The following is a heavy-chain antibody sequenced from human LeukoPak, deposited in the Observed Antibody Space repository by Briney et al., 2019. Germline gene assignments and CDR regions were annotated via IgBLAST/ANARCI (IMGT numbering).Heavy chain of an antibody. J-gene: IGHJ5*02. CDR3: ARDYHGSSSSYNWFDP. CDR2: IYYSGST. V-gene: IGHV4-31*11. CDR1: GGSISSGGYY. D-gene: IGHD6-6*01. Sequence: SETLSLTCAVSGGSISSGGYYWSWIRQHPGTGLEWIGYIYYSGSTYYNPSLKSRVTISVDTSKNQFSLKLSSVTAADTAVYYCARDYHGSSSSYNWFDPWGQGTLVTVSS.